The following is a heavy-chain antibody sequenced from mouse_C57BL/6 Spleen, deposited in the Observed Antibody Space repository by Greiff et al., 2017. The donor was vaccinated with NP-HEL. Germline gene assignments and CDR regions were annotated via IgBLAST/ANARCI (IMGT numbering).Heavy chain of an antibody. CDR3: ARRGRWLQGWAMDY. CDR1: GYTFTSYW. D-gene: IGHD2-3*01. CDR2: IDPSDSYT. Sequence: VQLQQPGAELVMPGASVKLSCKASGYTFTSYWMHWVKQRPGQGLEWIGEIDPSDSYTNYNPKFKGQSTFTVDKSSSTAYMQLSSLTSENSAVYYGARRGRWLQGWAMDYWGQGTSVTVSS. V-gene: IGHV1-69*01. J-gene: IGHJ4*01.